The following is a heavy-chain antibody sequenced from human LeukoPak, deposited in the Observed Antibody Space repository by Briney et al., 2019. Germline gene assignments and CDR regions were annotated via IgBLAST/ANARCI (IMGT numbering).Heavy chain of an antibody. J-gene: IGHJ5*02. CDR3: ARGVIVVVPAATGGVRFDP. D-gene: IGHD2-2*01. Sequence: SETLSLTCAVSGGSISSGGYYWSWIRQHPGKGLEWIGYIYYSGSTYYNPSLKSRVTISVDTSKNQFSLKLSSVTAADTAVYYCARGVIVVVPAATGGVRFDPWGQGTLVTVSS. V-gene: IGHV4-31*11. CDR1: GGSISSGGYY. CDR2: IYYSGST.